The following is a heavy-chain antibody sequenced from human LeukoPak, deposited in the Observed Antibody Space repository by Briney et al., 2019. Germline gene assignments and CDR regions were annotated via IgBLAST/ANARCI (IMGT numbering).Heavy chain of an antibody. D-gene: IGHD3-10*01. CDR3: ARVTMVRGVNKPTDY. J-gene: IGHJ4*02. CDR2: INPNSGGT. CDR1: GGTFSSYA. Sequence: ASVKVSCKASGGTFSSYAISWVRQAPGQGLEWMGWINPNSGGTNYAQKFQGRVTMTRDTSISTAYMELSRLRSDDTAVYYCARVTMVRGVNKPTDYWGQGTLVTVSS. V-gene: IGHV1-2*02.